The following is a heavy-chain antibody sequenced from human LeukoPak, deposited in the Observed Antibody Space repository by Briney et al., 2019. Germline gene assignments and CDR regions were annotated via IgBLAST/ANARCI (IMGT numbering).Heavy chain of an antibody. D-gene: IGHD1-20*01. CDR3: ASGITGT. J-gene: IGHJ5*02. CDR2: IRYDGINK. CDR1: GFIFSSYG. Sequence: GGSLRLSCAASGFIFSSYGMHWVRQAPGKGLEWVSFIRYDGINKYYADSVKGRFTISRDNSKNTLYLQMNSLRAEDTAVYYCASGITGTWGQGTLVTVSS. V-gene: IGHV3-30*02.